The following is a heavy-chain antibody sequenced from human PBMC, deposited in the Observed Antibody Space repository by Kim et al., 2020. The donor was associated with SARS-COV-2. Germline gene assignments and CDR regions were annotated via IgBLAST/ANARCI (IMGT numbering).Heavy chain of an antibody. CDR3: AREGVDY. CDR2: ANGNP. J-gene: IGHJ4*02. V-gene: IGHV1-3*01. Sequence: ANGNPIFSDKFRGRLTITRDTSASTVYMELSSLTSADTAVYYCAREGVDYWGQGTLVSVSS.